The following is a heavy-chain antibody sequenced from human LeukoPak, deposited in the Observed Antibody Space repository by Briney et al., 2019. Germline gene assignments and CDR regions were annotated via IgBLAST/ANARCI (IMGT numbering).Heavy chain of an antibody. D-gene: IGHD6-19*01. Sequence: GGSLRLSCAASGFTFSSYGMHWVRQAPGKGLEWVAVIWYDGSNKYYADSVKGRFTISRDNSKNTLYLQMNSLRAEDTAVYYCVQEGIAVPHLTRGYFNLWGRGTLVTVSS. CDR1: GFTFSSYG. CDR2: IWYDGSNK. V-gene: IGHV3-30*02. J-gene: IGHJ2*01. CDR3: VQEGIAVPHLTRGYFNL.